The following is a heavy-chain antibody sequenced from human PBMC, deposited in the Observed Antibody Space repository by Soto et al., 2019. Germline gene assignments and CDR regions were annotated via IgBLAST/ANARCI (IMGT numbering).Heavy chain of an antibody. V-gene: IGHV4-39*01. D-gene: IGHD3-10*01. Sequence: SETLSLTCTVSGGSISSSSYYWGWIRQPPGKGLEWIGSIYYSGSTYYNPSLKSRVTISVDTSKNQFSLKLSSVTAADTAVYYCASLAHGRITMVRGPDYWGQGTLVTVSS. CDR3: ASLAHGRITMVRGPDY. J-gene: IGHJ4*02. CDR2: IYYSGST. CDR1: GGSISSSSYY.